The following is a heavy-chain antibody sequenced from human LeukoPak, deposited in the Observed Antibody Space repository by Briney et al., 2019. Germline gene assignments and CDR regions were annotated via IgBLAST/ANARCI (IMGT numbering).Heavy chain of an antibody. J-gene: IGHJ4*02. CDR3: ARDQAPTHFDY. CDR2: ISYDGSNK. V-gene: IGHV3-30*04. Sequence: GRSLRLSCAASGFTFSSYAMHWVRQAPGKGLEWVAVISYDGSNKYYADSVKGRFTISRDNSKNTLYLQMNSLRAEDTAVYYCARDQAPTHFDYRGQGTLVTVSS. CDR1: GFTFSSYA.